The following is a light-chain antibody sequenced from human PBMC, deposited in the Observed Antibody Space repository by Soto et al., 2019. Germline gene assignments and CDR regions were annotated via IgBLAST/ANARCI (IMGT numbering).Light chain of an antibody. J-gene: IGLJ3*02. CDR1: SSDVGGYNY. V-gene: IGLV2-8*01. CDR2: EVT. CDR3: SSYAASNNFYFV. Sequence: QSVLTQPPSASGSPGQSVTISCTGTSSDVGGYNYVSWYQQYPGRAPKLMIYEVTKRPSGVPDRFSGSKSGNTASLTVSGLPAEDEADYYGSSYAASNNFYFVFGGGTKLTVL.